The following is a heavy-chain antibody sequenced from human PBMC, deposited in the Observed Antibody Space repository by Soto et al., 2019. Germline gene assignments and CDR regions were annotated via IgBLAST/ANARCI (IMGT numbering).Heavy chain of an antibody. CDR3: AKLRYFDWSAYNWFEY. V-gene: IGHV3-23*01. CDR2: ISGSGATT. CDR1: GFTFSSYA. D-gene: IGHD3-9*01. Sequence: GGSLRLSCAASGFTFSSYAMTWVRQAPGKGLVGGSGISGSGATTSYADSVKGRFTVSRDNSKNTMYLQMNSLRVEDTAVYHCAKLRYFDWSAYNWFEYWGEGTPVTVSS. J-gene: IGHJ5*01.